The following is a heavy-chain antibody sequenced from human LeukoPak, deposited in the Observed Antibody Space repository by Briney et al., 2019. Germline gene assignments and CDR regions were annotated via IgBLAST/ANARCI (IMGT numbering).Heavy chain of an antibody. V-gene: IGHV4-30-2*01. D-gene: IGHD3-10*01. CDR1: GDSISSGDYS. CDR3: ARELWFVNAPGSWFDP. CDR2: IFHSGSS. Sequence: TLSLTCAVSGDSISSGDYSWRWIRQPSGKGLEWIGYIFHSGSSYYNPSLKSRVTISVDKSKNQFSLRLTSVTAADTAVYYCARELWFVNAPGSWFDPWGQGTLVTVSS. J-gene: IGHJ5*02.